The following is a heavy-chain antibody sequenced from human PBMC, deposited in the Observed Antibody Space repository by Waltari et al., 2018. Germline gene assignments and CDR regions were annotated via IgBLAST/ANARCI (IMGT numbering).Heavy chain of an antibody. D-gene: IGHD3-10*01. V-gene: IGHV3-7*01. J-gene: IGHJ6*02. CDR3: ASHGSGSYYGTYYYYYGMDV. CDR2: IKQDGSGE. Sequence: EVQLVESGGGLVQPGGSLRLSCAASGFAFSSYWMSWVRQAPGKGLGWVANIKQDGSGEYDVDSVKGRFTISRDNAKNSLYLQMNSLRAEDTAVYYCASHGSGSYYGTYYYYYGMDVWGQGTTVTVSS. CDR1: GFAFSSYW.